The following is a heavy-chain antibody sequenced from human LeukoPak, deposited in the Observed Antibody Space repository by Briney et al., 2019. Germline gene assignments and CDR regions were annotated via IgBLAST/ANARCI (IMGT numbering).Heavy chain of an antibody. CDR1: GFTFSSYA. V-gene: IGHV3-21*01. D-gene: IGHD3-3*01. Sequence: PGGSLRLSCAASGFTFSSYAMHWVRQAPGKGLEWVSSLSSDSRYKYYADSVKGRFTVSRDNAKNSLYLQMNSLRAEDTAVYYCASAFDFWSGNFPMGGGFDSWGQGTLVTVSS. J-gene: IGHJ4*02. CDR3: ASAFDFWSGNFPMGGGFDS. CDR2: LSSDSRYK.